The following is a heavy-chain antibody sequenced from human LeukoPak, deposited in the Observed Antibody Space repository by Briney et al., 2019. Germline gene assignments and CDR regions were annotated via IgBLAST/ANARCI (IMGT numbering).Heavy chain of an antibody. Sequence: GESLRLSCAASGFTVSSNYMSWVRQAPGKGLEWVSVIYSGGSTYYADSVKGRFTISRDNSKNTLYLQMNSLRAEDTAVYYCARSGIAVAGFDYWGQGTLVTVPS. D-gene: IGHD6-19*01. CDR1: GFTVSSNY. CDR3: ARSGIAVAGFDY. V-gene: IGHV3-66*01. J-gene: IGHJ4*02. CDR2: IYSGGST.